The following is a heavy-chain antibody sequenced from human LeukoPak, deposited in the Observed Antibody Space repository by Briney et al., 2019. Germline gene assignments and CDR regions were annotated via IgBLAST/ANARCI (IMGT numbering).Heavy chain of an antibody. Sequence: GGSLRLSCAASGFTFSDYYMSWIRQAPGKGLEWVSYISSSSSYTNYADSVKGRFTISRDNAKSSLYLQMNSLRAEDTAVYYCARDLFGYCSGGSCLSFDYWGQGTLVTVSS. CDR1: GFTFSDYY. CDR2: ISSSSSYT. J-gene: IGHJ4*02. CDR3: ARDLFGYCSGGSCLSFDY. D-gene: IGHD2-15*01. V-gene: IGHV3-11*06.